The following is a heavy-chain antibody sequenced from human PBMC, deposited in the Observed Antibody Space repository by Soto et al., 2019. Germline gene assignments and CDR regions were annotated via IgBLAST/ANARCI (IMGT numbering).Heavy chain of an antibody. CDR1: GFSLSTSGVG. V-gene: IGHV2-5*02. D-gene: IGHD6-13*01. J-gene: IGHJ4*02. CDR3: AHPEAAAGFFDY. Sequence: QITLKESGPTLVKPTQTLTLTCTFSGFSLSTSGVGVGWIRQPPGKALEWLGRIYWDDDKRYSPSLKSRLTISQDTSKHQVVLTMTTLNPVDPATYSCAHPEAAAGFFDYWGQGTLVTVSS. CDR2: IYWDDDK.